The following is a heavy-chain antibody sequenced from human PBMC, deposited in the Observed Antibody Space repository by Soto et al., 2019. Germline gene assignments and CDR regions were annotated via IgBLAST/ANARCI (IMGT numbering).Heavy chain of an antibody. CDR3: ARIVSAMIFSSWFDP. D-gene: IGHD3-22*01. Sequence: SVKVSCKASGGTFSSYAISWVRQAPGQGLEWMGGIIPIFGTANYAQKFQGRVTITADESTSTAYMELSSLRSEDTAVYYCARIVSAMIFSSWFDPWGQGTLVTVSS. V-gene: IGHV1-69*13. CDR1: GGTFSSYA. J-gene: IGHJ5*02. CDR2: IIPIFGTA.